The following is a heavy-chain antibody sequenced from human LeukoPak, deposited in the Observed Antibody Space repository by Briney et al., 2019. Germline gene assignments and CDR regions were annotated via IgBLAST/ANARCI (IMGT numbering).Heavy chain of an antibody. V-gene: IGHV3-9*01. J-gene: IGHJ4*02. CDR2: ISWNSGSI. D-gene: IGHD3-3*01. CDR3: ARRGKYYDFWSDPGFDY. Sequence: PGRSLRLSCAASGFTFDDYAMHWVRQAPGKGLEWVSGISWNSGSIGYADSVKGRFTISRDNGKNSLYLQMNSLRAEDTAVYYCARRGKYYDFWSDPGFDYWGQGTLVTVSS. CDR1: GFTFDDYA.